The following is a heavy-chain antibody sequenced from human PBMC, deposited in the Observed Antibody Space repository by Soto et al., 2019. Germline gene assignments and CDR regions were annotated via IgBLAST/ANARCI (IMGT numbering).Heavy chain of an antibody. CDR3: GGISVGS. V-gene: IGHV3-23*01. J-gene: IGHJ5*02. D-gene: IGHD6-19*01. CDR2: ISDSGGST. CDR1: GFTFSSYG. Sequence: EVQLLESGGGLVQPGGSLRLSCAAYGFTFSSYGLNWVRQAPGKGLEWVSVISDSGGSTYYADSVKGRFTISRDNSKNTLSLQMSSLRAEDTAVYYCGGISVGSWGQGTLVTVSS.